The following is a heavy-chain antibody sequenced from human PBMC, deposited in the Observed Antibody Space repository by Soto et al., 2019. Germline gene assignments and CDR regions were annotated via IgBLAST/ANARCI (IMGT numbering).Heavy chain of an antibody. CDR3: GTGDAFDI. J-gene: IGHJ3*02. CDR1: GFTFSSYG. V-gene: IGHV3-30*03. Sequence: GGSLRLSCVASGFTFSSYGMHWVRQAPGKGLEWVAIISYDGSNKYAAAVKGRFTISRDDSKNTLYLEMNSLKIEDTAVYYCGTGDAFDIWGQGTMVTVSS. D-gene: IGHD7-27*01. CDR2: ISYDGSNK.